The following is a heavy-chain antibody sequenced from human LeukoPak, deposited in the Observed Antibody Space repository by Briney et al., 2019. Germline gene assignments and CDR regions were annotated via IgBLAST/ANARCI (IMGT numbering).Heavy chain of an antibody. Sequence: GGSLRLSCAASGFTFSNYWMNWVRPAPGKGLEGVANINLDGSEEYYVDSVKGRFTISRDNDKKSLYLQMNSLRAEDTAVYYCARNYDFWTSASYYYYYMDVWGKGTTVTVSS. CDR3: ARNYDFWTSASYYYYYMDV. V-gene: IGHV3-7*01. CDR1: GFTFSNYW. J-gene: IGHJ6*03. CDR2: INLDGSEE. D-gene: IGHD3-3*01.